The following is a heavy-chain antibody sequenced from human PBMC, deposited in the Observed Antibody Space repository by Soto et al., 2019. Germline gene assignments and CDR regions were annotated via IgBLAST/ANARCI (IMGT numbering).Heavy chain of an antibody. J-gene: IGHJ3*02. CDR3: ARVEISYCGGDCSSSAFDI. D-gene: IGHD2-21*02. Sequence: QVQLVESGGGVVQPGRSLRLSCAASGFTFSSYGMHWVRQAPGKGLEWVAVIWYDGSNKYYADSVKGRFTISRDNSKNMMYLQMNSLRAEDTAVYYCARVEISYCGGDCSSSAFDIWGQGTMVTVSS. CDR2: IWYDGSNK. V-gene: IGHV3-33*01. CDR1: GFTFSSYG.